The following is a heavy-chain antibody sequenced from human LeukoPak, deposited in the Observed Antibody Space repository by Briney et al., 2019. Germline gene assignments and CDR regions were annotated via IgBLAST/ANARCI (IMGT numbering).Heavy chain of an antibody. CDR1: GFTFSSYA. V-gene: IGHV3-23*01. D-gene: IGHD3-22*01. CDR3: AKDYYDSSDILGGHFDN. J-gene: IGHJ4*02. CDR2: ISGSGITT. Sequence: GGSLRLSCAASGFTFSSYAMHWVRQAPGKGLEWVSGISGSGITTYYADSVKGRFTISRDNSKNTLYLQMNSLRAEDTAIYYCAKDYYDSSDILGGHFDNWGQGTLVTVSS.